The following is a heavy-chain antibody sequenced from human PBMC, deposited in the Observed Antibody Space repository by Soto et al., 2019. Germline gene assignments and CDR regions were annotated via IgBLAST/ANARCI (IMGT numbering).Heavy chain of an antibody. CDR1: GGTFSSYA. D-gene: IGHD3-22*01. J-gene: IGHJ3*02. CDR2: IIPIFGTA. V-gene: IGHV1-69*12. Sequence: QVQLVQSGAEVKKPGSSVKVSCKASGGTFSSYAISWVRQAPGQGLEWMGGIIPIFGTANYAQKFQGRVTITADESTSTAYMELSSLRSDDTAVYYCARPPLYYYDSTAGAFDIWRQGTMVTVSS. CDR3: ARPPLYYYDSTAGAFDI.